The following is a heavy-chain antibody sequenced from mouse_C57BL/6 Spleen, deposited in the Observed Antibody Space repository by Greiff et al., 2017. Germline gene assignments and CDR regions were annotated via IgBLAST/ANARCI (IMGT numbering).Heavy chain of an antibody. D-gene: IGHD3-1*01. CDR2: IHPNSGST. V-gene: IGHV1-64*01. J-gene: IGHJ2*01. CDR1: GYTFTSYW. Sequence: QVQLQQPGAELVKPGASVKLSCKASGYTFTSYWMHWVKQRPGQGLEWIGMIHPNSGSTNYNEKFKSKATLTVDKSSSTAYMQLSSLTSEDSAVYYCARSWGRVYLDYWGQGTTLTVSS. CDR3: ARSWGRVYLDY.